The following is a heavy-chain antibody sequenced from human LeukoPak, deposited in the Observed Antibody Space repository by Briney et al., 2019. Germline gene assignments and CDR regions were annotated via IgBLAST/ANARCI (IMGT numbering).Heavy chain of an antibody. V-gene: IGHV3-73*01. CDR1: GFTVSSNY. D-gene: IGHD2-8*01. Sequence: PGGSLGLSCAASGFTVSSNYMSWVRQASGRGLEWVGRIRSKRDNYATAYAASMKGRFTVSRDDSRNTAYLQMNSLKTEDTAVYFCSRHQNGRPYWYFDLWGRGTLVTVSS. CDR2: IRSKRDNYAT. J-gene: IGHJ2*01. CDR3: SRHQNGRPYWYFDL.